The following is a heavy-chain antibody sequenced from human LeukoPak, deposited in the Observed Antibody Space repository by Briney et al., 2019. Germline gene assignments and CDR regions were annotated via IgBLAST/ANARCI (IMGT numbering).Heavy chain of an antibody. CDR2: IKTDGSEE. J-gene: IGHJ3*02. Sequence: PGGSLRLSCAASGFTFSTYWMSWVRQAPGKGLEWVATIKTDGSEEYYVDSVKGRFTISRDNAKNSLYLQMNSLRAEDTAVYYCAKGKASGFLESDDAFDIWGQGTMVTVSS. CDR1: GFTFSTYW. CDR3: AKGKASGFLESDDAFDI. D-gene: IGHD3-3*01. V-gene: IGHV3-7*01.